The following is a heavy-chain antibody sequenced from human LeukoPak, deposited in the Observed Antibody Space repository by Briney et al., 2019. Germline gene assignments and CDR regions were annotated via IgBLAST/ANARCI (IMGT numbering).Heavy chain of an antibody. V-gene: IGHV3-30*02. J-gene: IGHJ4*02. Sequence: GRSLRLSCAASGFTFSSYGMHWVPQAPGKGLEWVAFIRYDGSNKYYADSVKGRFTISRDNSKNTLYLQMNSLRPEDTAVYYCAKKRTAENYFDYWGQGTLVTVSS. D-gene: IGHD1/OR15-1a*01. CDR3: AKKRTAENYFDY. CDR2: IRYDGSNK. CDR1: GFTFSSYG.